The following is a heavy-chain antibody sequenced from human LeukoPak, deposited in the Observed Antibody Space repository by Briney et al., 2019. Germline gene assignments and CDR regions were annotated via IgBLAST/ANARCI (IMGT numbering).Heavy chain of an antibody. V-gene: IGHV3-48*01. D-gene: IGHD5-18*01. CDR3: ARGGPDTAVGGIPFDY. CDR2: ISSSSSNI. CDR1: GFTFSDYG. Sequence: GGSLRLSCAVSGFTFSDYGMHWVRQAPGKGLEWVSYISSSSSNINYGDSVKGRFTISRDNAKNSVYLQMNSLRGEDTAVYNCARGGPDTAVGGIPFDYWGQGTLVTVSS. J-gene: IGHJ4*02.